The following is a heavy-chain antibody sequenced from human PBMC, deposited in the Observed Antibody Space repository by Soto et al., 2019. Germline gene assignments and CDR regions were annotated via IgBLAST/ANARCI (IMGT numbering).Heavy chain of an antibody. Sequence: VQLLESGGGLVQPGGSLRLSCTASGFTFSSYAMSWVRQAPGKELEWVSTISGNSGITNYAESVKGRFSISRDNSKNTVHLQLDSLRAEDTAVYFCAKLGFVLMELYYFHQWGHGTLVTVS. V-gene: IGHV3-23*01. J-gene: IGHJ4*01. CDR1: GFTFSSYA. D-gene: IGHD2-8*01. CDR2: ISGNSGIT. CDR3: AKLGFVLMELYYFHQ.